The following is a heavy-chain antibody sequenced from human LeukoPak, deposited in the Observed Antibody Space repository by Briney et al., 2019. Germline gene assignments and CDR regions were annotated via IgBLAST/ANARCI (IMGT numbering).Heavy chain of an antibody. J-gene: IGHJ4*02. D-gene: IGHD4-23*01. Sequence: PGGSLRLSCAASGFTFSSYAMSWVRQAPGKGLEWVSAISGSGGSTSYAQKSQGRVTMTRDTSTSTVYMELSSLRSEDTAVYYCARDSGTTVVTPVLGYWGQGTLVTVSS. CDR1: GFTFSSYA. V-gene: IGHV3-23*01. CDR3: ARDSGTTVVTPVLGY. CDR2: ISGSGGST.